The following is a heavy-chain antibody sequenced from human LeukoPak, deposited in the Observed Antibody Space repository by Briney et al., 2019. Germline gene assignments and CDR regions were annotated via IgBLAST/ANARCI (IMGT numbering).Heavy chain of an antibody. CDR1: GYTFTGYY. V-gene: IGHV1-2*02. D-gene: IGHD3-9*01. CDR2: INPNSGGT. CDR3: ARSHYDILTGYYFDY. Sequence: ASVKVSCKAFGYTFTGYYMHWVRQAPGQGLEWMGWINPNSGGTNYAQKFQGRVTMTRDTSISTAYMELSRLRSDDTAVYYCARSHYDILTGYYFDYWGQGTLVTVSS. J-gene: IGHJ4*02.